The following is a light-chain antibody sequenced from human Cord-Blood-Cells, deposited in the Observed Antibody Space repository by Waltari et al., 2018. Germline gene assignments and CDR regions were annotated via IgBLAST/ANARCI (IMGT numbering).Light chain of an antibody. Sequence: QSALTQPRSVSGSPGQSVTISCTGTSSDVGGYNYVSWYQQHPGKAPNLMIYDVSKRPSGVPDRFSGSKSGNTASLTIFGLQAEDEADYYCCSYAGSYTWVFGGGTKLTIL. CDR1: SSDVGGYNY. J-gene: IGLJ3*02. CDR3: CSYAGSYTWV. V-gene: IGLV2-11*01. CDR2: DVS.